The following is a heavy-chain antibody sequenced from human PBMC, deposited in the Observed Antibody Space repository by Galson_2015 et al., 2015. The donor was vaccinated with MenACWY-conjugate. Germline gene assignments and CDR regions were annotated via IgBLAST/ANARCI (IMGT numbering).Heavy chain of an antibody. CDR3: ARDFRYSSDY. V-gene: IGHV3-48*02. CDR1: GFIFSSYS. Sequence: SLRLSCAASGFIFSSYSMNWVRQAPGKGLEWVATINDNSGAKYYADSVKGRFTISRDNAKNSLYLQMNSLRDGDTAVYFCARDFRYSSDYWGQGTLVTVSS. J-gene: IGHJ4*02. CDR2: INDNSGAK. D-gene: IGHD6-13*01.